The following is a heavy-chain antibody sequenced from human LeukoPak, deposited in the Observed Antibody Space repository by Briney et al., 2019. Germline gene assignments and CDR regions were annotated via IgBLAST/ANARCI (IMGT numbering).Heavy chain of an antibody. Sequence: GGSLRLSCAASGFTFNTYSMSWVRQAPGKGLEWVSIISRTSESIFYADSVKGRFTISRDNAKNSLYLQMNSLRAEDTAVYYCARDRGIAAAGTYYWGQGTLVTVSS. V-gene: IGHV3-21*01. J-gene: IGHJ4*02. CDR1: GFTFNTYS. D-gene: IGHD6-13*01. CDR2: ISRTSESI. CDR3: ARDRGIAAAGTYY.